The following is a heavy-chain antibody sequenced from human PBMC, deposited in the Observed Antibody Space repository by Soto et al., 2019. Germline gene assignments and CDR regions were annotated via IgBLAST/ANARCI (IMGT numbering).Heavy chain of an antibody. V-gene: IGHV4-39*01. CDR2: IYYSGST. CDR3: ARRGSGYSYGYGY. Sequence: QLQLQETGPGLVKPSETLSLTCTVSRGSISSSSYYWGWIRQPPGKGLAWFGSIYYSGSTYSNPSLKSRVTISVDTSKSQCSLKLSSVTAADTAVYYCARRGSGYSYGYGYWGQRSLVAVSS. D-gene: IGHD5-18*01. J-gene: IGHJ4*02. CDR1: RGSISSSSYY.